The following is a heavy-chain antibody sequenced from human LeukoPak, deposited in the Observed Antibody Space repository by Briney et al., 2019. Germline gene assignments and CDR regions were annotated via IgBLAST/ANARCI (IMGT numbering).Heavy chain of an antibody. CDR2: ISGNGGNT. D-gene: IGHD1-7*01. Sequence: GGSLRLSCAASGFTFDDYAMHWVRQVPGKGLEWVSLISGNGGNTYYADSVKGRFTISRDNSKNSLYLQMNSLRTGDTALYCCAKDISNWNSRHFDYWGQGTLVTVSS. J-gene: IGHJ4*02. CDR1: GFTFDDYA. CDR3: AKDISNWNSRHFDY. V-gene: IGHV3-43*02.